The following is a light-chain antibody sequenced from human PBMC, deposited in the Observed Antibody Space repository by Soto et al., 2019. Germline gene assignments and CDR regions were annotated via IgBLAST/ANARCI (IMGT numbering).Light chain of an antibody. Sequence: SVLTQPPSASGSHGQTVTISFTGTSSDVGGYDYVSWYQQHPGEAPKLIIYEVTKRPSGVPDRFSGSKSGNTASLTVSGLQAEDEADYHCSSYAGGKNFYVFGTGTKVTVL. V-gene: IGLV2-8*01. CDR2: EVT. CDR1: SSDVGGYDY. CDR3: SSYAGGKNFYV. J-gene: IGLJ1*01.